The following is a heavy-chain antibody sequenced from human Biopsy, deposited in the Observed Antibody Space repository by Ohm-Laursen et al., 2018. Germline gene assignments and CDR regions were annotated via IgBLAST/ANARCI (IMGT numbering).Heavy chain of an antibody. V-gene: IGHV3-33*01. CDR1: GFMFSSYG. D-gene: IGHD2-2*01. CDR2: IYYDGLNK. CDR3: ARDGIVVVPAAFHLDN. Sequence: SLRLSCSASGFMFSSYGMHWVRQAPGKGLEWVAVIYYDGLNKEYADSVKGRFTTSRDNSKNTLFLRMNSLRAEDTAVYYCARDGIVVVPAAFHLDNWGPGTLVTVSS. J-gene: IGHJ4*02.